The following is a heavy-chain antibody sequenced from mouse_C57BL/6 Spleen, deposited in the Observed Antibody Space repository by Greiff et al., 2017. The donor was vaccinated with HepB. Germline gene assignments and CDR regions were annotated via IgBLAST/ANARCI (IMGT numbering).Heavy chain of an antibody. V-gene: IGHV1-50*01. J-gene: IGHJ2*01. D-gene: IGHD1-1*01. CDR1: GYTFTSYW. CDR3: ARSLYYYGSRWYFDY. CDR2: IDPSDSYT. Sequence: QVQLQQSGAELVKPGASVKLSCKASGYTFTSYWMQWVKQRPGQGLEWIGEIDPSDSYTNYNQKFKGKATLTVDTSSSTAYMQLSSLTSEDSAVYYCARSLYYYGSRWYFDYWGQGTTLTVSS.